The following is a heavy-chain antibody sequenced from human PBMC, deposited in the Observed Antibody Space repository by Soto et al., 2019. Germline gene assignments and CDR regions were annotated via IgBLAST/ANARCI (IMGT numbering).Heavy chain of an antibody. V-gene: IGHV1-18*01. Sequence: QVQLVQSGAEVKKPGASVKVSCKASGYTFASYAISWMRQAPGQGLEGMGWISAYNGNTNYEQKLHGRVTMTTDTPTSPAYMDLRSLRSDDTAVYYCARDPPPPDYWVQGTLVTVSS. J-gene: IGHJ4*02. CDR1: GYTFASYA. CDR3: ARDPPPPDY. CDR2: ISAYNGNT.